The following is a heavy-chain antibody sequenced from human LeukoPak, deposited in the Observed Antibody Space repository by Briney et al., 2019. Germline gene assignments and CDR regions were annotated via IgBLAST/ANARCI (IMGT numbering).Heavy chain of an antibody. V-gene: IGHV4-31*03. D-gene: IGHD2-2*01. CDR1: GGSISSGGYY. CDR3: AREYCSSTSCYFRWFDP. J-gene: IGHJ5*02. CDR2: IYYSGST. Sequence: PSETLSLTCTVSGGSISSGGYYWSWIRQHPGKGLEWIGYIYYSGSTYYNPSLKSRVTISVDTSKNQFSLKLSSVTAADTAVYYCAREYCSSTSCYFRWFDPWGQGTLVTVSS.